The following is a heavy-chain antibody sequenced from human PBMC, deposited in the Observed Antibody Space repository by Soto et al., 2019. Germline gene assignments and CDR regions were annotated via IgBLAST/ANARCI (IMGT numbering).Heavy chain of an antibody. D-gene: IGHD2-21*01. CDR3: AKYIAITTPNFDY. Sequence: GSLRLSCAASGFTFSGYAMTWVRQAPGKGLQWVSSLTASGGSAYYADSVRGRFTISRDNSKNTLYLQMNSLSAEDTAVYYCAKYIAITTPNFDYWGQGTLVTVSS. CDR2: LTASGGSA. V-gene: IGHV3-23*01. J-gene: IGHJ4*02. CDR1: GFTFSGYA.